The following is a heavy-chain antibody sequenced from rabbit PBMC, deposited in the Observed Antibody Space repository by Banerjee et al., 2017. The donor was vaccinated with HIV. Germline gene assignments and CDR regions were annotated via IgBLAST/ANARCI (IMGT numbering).Heavy chain of an antibody. Sequence: QEQLVESGGGLVKPEGSLTLTCKASGFAFSDYAFMCWVRQAPGRGLEWIACINASSGKIVYATWAKGRYTFSKTSSTTVTLQMTSLTVADTATYFCARDLPDVIGWNFGFWGPGTLVTVS. CDR1: GFAFSDYAF. CDR2: INASSGKI. CDR3: ARDLPDVIGWNFGF. V-gene: IGHV1S45*01. D-gene: IGHD1-1*01. J-gene: IGHJ6*01.